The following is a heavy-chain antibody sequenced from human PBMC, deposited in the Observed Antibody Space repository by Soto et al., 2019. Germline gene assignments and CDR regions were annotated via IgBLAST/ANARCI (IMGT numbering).Heavy chain of an antibody. CDR2: IRLDGADQ. J-gene: IGHJ4*02. D-gene: IGHD3-10*01. Sequence: PGGSLRLSCAASGFPFNSYWMTWVRQAPGRGLEWVANIRLDGADQNYADSVKGRFTISRDNAKNLLHLQMNSLRDEDTAVYYCERVGGPKNFDYWGQGTLVTVSS. V-gene: IGHV3-7*01. CDR3: ERVGGPKNFDY. CDR1: GFPFNSYW.